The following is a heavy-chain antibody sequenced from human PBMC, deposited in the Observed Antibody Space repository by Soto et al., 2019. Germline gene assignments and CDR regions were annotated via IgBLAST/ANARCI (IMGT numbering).Heavy chain of an antibody. Sequence: GGSLRLSSAASGFTFSTYCMHWVRQAPGKGLEWVAVISYDGNNKYYADSVKGRFTISRDNSKNTLYLQMSSLRAEDTAVYYCAKSVYNWNDGFFDYWGQGTLVTVSS. CDR2: ISYDGNNK. CDR3: AKSVYNWNDGFFDY. CDR1: GFTFSTYC. J-gene: IGHJ4*02. D-gene: IGHD1-1*01. V-gene: IGHV3-30*18.